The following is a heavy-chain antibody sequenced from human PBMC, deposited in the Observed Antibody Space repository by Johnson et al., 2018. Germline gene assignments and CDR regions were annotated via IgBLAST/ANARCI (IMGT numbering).Heavy chain of an antibody. CDR2: MNPNSGNT. J-gene: IGHJ3*02. CDR3: ARGNVMSFDI. Sequence: QVQLVQSGAEVKKPGASVKVSCRASGYTFTVYDFNWVRQATGQGLEWMGYMNPNSGNTGYAQKFQGRVTMTRDTSIKTAYMELSSLRSEDTAVYYCARGNVMSFDIWGQGTMVIVSS. CDR1: GYTFTVYD. D-gene: IGHD2/OR15-2a*01. V-gene: IGHV1-8*01.